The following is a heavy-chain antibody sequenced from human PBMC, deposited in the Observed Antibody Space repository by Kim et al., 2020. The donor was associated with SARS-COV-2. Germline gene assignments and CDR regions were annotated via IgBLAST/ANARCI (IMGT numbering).Heavy chain of an antibody. J-gene: IGHJ4*02. CDR3: AKDRRNGIAAAGTLDY. D-gene: IGHD6-13*01. V-gene: IGHV3-43*01. Sequence: SVKGRFTISRDNSKNSLYLQMNSLRTEDTALYYCAKDRRNGIAAAGTLDYWGQGTLVTVSS.